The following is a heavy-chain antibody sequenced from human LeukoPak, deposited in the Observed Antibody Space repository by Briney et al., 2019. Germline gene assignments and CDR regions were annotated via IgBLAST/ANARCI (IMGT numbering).Heavy chain of an antibody. Sequence: GGSLRLSCAASGFNSGVNFDEFGMNWVRQAPGKGLEWVSGINWNGGSTGYADSVKGRFTISRDNAKNSLYLQMNSLRVEDTALYYCAREEGDGFDVWGQGTMVTVSS. CDR3: AREEGDGFDV. V-gene: IGHV3-20*04. CDR2: INWNGGST. J-gene: IGHJ3*01. CDR1: GFNSGVNFDEFG.